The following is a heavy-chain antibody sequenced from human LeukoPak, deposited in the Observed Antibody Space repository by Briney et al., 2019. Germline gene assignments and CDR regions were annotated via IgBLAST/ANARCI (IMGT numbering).Heavy chain of an antibody. CDR2: MKEDGGEK. D-gene: IGHD2-8*02. CDR1: GFIFSPYW. CDR3: ARVRTDWYIDL. J-gene: IGHJ2*01. V-gene: IGHV3-7*01. Sequence: GGSLRLFCTASGFIFSPYWVTWVRQAPGMGLEWVANMKEDGGEKFYVDSVRGRFTISRDNAKNSLYLQMNSLRVEDTGVYYCARVRTDWYIDLWGRGTLVTVST.